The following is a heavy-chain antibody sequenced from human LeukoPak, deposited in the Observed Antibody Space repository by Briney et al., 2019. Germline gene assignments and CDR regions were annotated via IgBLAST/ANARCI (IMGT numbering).Heavy chain of an antibody. V-gene: IGHV3-21*01. J-gene: IGHJ4*02. CDR1: GFTFSDYS. Sequence: GGSLRLSCAASGFTFSDYSINWVRQAPGKGLEWVSSINPTSTSIYYADAVKGRFTISRDNAKSSLYLQMNSLRAEDTALYYCVRLRRNCDRNGYYYYYNFWGQGVLVTVSS. CDR2: INPTSTSI. CDR3: VRLRRNCDRNGYYYYYNF. D-gene: IGHD3-22*01.